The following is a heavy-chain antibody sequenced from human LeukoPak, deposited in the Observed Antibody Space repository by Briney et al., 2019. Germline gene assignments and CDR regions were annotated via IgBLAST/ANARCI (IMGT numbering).Heavy chain of an antibody. CDR2: ISGSSSYT. J-gene: IGHJ4*02. CDR1: GFTFSDYY. V-gene: IGHV3-11*06. Sequence: PGGSLRLSCAASGFTFSDYYMSWIRQAPGKGLEWVSYISGSSSYTNYADSVKGRFTISRDNAKNSLYLQMNSLRAEDTAVYYCARQAYCGGDCYSYYFDYWGQGTLVTVSS. D-gene: IGHD2-21*02. CDR3: ARQAYCGGDCYSYYFDY.